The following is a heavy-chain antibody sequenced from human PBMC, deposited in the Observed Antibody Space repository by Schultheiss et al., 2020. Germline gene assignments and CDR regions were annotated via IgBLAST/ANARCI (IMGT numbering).Heavy chain of an antibody. CDR1: GGSISGHY. CDR2: MYYSGST. CDR3: ARGRVDYES. V-gene: IGHV4-59*11. Sequence: LTCTVSGGSISGHYWSWIRQPPGKGLEWIGYMYYSGSTNYNPSLKSRVTISVDTSKNQFSLKLSSVAAADTAVYYCARGRVDYESWGQGTLVTVSS. D-gene: IGHD4-17*01. J-gene: IGHJ4*02.